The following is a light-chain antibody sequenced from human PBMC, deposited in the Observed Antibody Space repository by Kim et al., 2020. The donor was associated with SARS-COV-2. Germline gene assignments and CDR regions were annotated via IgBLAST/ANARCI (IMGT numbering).Light chain of an antibody. Sequence: EIVLTQSPASLSLSPGERATLSCRASQSVTYFVAWYQHKPGQAPRLLIYDASNRATGIPARFSGSGSGTDFTLTISSLEPEDFAIYYCQQRSNWLYTFGQGTKLEIK. CDR1: QSVTYF. CDR3: QQRSNWLYT. J-gene: IGKJ2*01. CDR2: DAS. V-gene: IGKV3-11*01.